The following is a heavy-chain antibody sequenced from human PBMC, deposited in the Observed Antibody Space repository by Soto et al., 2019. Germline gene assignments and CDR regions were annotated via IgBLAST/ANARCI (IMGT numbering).Heavy chain of an antibody. CDR3: ARQVTTVTSNYYYYRMDV. D-gene: IGHD4-4*01. Sequence: PGESLKISCKGSGYSFTSYWIGWVRQMPGKGLEWMGIIYPGDSDTRYSPSFQGQVTISADKSISTAYLQWSSLKASDTAMYYCARQVTTVTSNYYYYRMDVSGQVTKVTVSS. CDR2: IYPGDSDT. CDR1: GYSFTSYW. V-gene: IGHV5-51*01. J-gene: IGHJ6*02.